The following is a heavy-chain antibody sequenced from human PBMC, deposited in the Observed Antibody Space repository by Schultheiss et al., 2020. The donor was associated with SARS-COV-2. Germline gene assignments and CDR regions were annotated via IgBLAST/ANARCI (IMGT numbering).Heavy chain of an antibody. J-gene: IGHJ6*02. CDR1: GFTFSSYA. CDR3: AREGGHYYYGMDV. CDR2: ISYDGSNK. V-gene: IGHV3-30-3*01. Sequence: GGSLRLSCAASGFTFSSYAMHWVRQAPGKGLEWVAVISYDGSNKYYADSVKGRFTISRDNSKNTLYLQMNSLRAEDTAVYYFAREGGHYYYGMDVWGQGTTVTVSS. D-gene: IGHD3-16*01.